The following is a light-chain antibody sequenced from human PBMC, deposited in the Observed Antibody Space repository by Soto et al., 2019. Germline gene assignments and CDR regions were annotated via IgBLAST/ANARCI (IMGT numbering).Light chain of an antibody. J-gene: IGKJ1*01. Sequence: EIVLTQSPGTLSLSPGERATLSCRASQSVSNNYLAWYQQKPGHAPRLLIYGASNRATGIPDRFSGSGSGIDFTLTISRLEPEDFSVYYCQEYGSSGTFGQGTKVEIK. V-gene: IGKV3-20*01. CDR2: GAS. CDR1: QSVSNNY. CDR3: QEYGSSGT.